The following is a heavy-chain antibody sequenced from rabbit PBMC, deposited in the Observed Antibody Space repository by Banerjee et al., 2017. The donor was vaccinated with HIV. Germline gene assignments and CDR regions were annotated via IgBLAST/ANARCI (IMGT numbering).Heavy chain of an antibody. CDR2: INTISGDT. CDR3: ARESRGWDYFDL. J-gene: IGHJ4*01. D-gene: IGHD4-1*01. Sequence: QEQLEESGGDLVKPEGSLTITCTASGFSFSNGYVMCWVRQAPGKGLEWIACINTISGDTVYATWAKGRFAISKASWTTVTLQMTNLTGADTATYFCARESRGWDYFDLWGPGTLVTVS. V-gene: IGHV1S45*01. CDR1: GFSFSNGYV.